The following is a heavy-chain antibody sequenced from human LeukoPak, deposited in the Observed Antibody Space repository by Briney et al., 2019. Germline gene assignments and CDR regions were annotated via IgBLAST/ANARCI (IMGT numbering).Heavy chain of an antibody. D-gene: IGHD1-26*01. CDR3: ARGPPLYSGSYPDY. J-gene: IGHJ4*02. Sequence: PGGSLRLPCAASGFTFSSYAMHWVRQAPGKGLEGVAVISYDGSNKYYADSVKGRFTISRDNSKNTLYLQMNSLRAEDTAVYYCARGPPLYSGSYPDYWGQGTLVTVSS. V-gene: IGHV3-30*04. CDR1: GFTFSSYA. CDR2: ISYDGSNK.